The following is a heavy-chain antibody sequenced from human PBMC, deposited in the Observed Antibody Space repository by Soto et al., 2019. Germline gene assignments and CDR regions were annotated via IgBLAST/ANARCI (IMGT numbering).Heavy chain of an antibody. Sequence: PSETLSLTCAVSGGSISSGGYSWIWIRQPPGKGLEWIGYIYHSGSTYYNPSLKSRVTISVDRSKNQFSLKLSSVTAADTAVYYCARGGVTGTYYYYYGMDVWGQGTTVTVSS. CDR1: GGSISSGGYS. D-gene: IGHD1-20*01. CDR2: IYHSGST. J-gene: IGHJ6*02. CDR3: ARGGVTGTYYYYYGMDV. V-gene: IGHV4-30-2*01.